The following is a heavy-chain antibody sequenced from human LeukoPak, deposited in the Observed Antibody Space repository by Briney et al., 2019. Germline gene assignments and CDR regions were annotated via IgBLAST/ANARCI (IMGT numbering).Heavy chain of an antibody. V-gene: IGHV4-59*01. CDR1: GGSISSYY. Sequence: PSETLSLTCTVSGGSISSYYWSWIRQPPGKGLEWIGYIYYSGSTNYNPSLKSRVTISVDTSKNQFSLKLSSVTAADTAVYYCARDGYGDRFFDYWGQGTLVTVSS. CDR2: IYYSGST. J-gene: IGHJ4*02. D-gene: IGHD4-17*01. CDR3: ARDGYGDRFFDY.